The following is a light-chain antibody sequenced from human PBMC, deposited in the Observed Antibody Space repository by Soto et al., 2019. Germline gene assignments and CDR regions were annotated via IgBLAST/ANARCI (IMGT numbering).Light chain of an antibody. CDR1: QSVSSN. J-gene: IGKJ5*01. V-gene: IGKV3-15*01. Sequence: EIMMTQSPATLSVSPGERVTLSCRASQSVSSNLAWYQQKPGQAPRLLIYGASTRTTGIPARFSGSGSGTEFTLTISSLQSEDFAVYYCQQRSNWPLTFGLGTRLEIK. CDR3: QQRSNWPLT. CDR2: GAS.